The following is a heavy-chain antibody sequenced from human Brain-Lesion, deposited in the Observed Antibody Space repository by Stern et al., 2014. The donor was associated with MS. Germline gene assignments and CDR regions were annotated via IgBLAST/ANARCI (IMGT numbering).Heavy chain of an antibody. CDR2: ISWNSGTI. CDR1: GFTLDDYA. V-gene: IGHV3-9*01. D-gene: IGHD1-14*01. J-gene: IGHJ4*02. CDR3: ARDITGSSAYFAY. Sequence: EVQLVQSEGDLVQPGRSLRLSCAAFGFTLDDYAMHWVRQAPGKGLEWVAGISWNSGTIGYADSVKGRFTTSRDNAYSSLYLQMNSLRPEDTALYYCARDITGSSAYFAYWGQGTLVTVSS.